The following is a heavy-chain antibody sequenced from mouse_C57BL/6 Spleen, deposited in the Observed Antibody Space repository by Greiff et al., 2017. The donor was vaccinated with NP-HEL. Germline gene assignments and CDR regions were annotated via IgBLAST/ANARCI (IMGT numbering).Heavy chain of an antibody. Sequence: QVQLQQSGAELVKPGASVKISCKASGYAFSSYWMNWVKQRPGKGLEWIGLIYPGDGDTNYNGKFKGKATLTADKSSSTAYMQLSTLTSEDSAVYFCARNYYGNTWFAYWGQGTLVTVSA. CDR1: GYAFSSYW. J-gene: IGHJ3*01. V-gene: IGHV1-80*01. CDR2: IYPGDGDT. D-gene: IGHD2-1*01. CDR3: ARNYYGNTWFAY.